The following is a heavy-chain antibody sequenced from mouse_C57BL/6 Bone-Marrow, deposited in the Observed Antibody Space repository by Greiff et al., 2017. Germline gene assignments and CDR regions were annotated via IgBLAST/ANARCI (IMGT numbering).Heavy chain of an antibody. CDR2: ISSGSSTI. D-gene: IGHD4-1*01. J-gene: IGHJ4*01. V-gene: IGHV5-17*01. CDR1: GFTFSDYG. Sequence: EVQRVESGGGLVKPGGSLKLSCAASGFTFSDYGMHWVRQAPEKGLEWVGYISSGSSTIYYADTVKGRFTISRDNATNTLFLHMTSLRSEGTAMEYCARTGDYAMDYWGQGTSVTVSS. CDR3: ARTGDYAMDY.